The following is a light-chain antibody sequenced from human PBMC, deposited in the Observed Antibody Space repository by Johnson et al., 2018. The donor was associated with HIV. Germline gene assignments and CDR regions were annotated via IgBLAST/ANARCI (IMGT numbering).Light chain of an antibody. CDR2: DNN. Sequence: QSALTQPPSVSAAPGQKVTISCSGSTSNIGNNYVSWYQQLPGTAPKLLIYDNNKRPSGIPGRFSGSKSGPSATLGLTGLQTGDEADYYCGTWDSSLTSYVFGTGTKVTVL. CDR3: GTWDSSLTSYV. CDR1: TSNIGNNY. J-gene: IGLJ1*01. V-gene: IGLV1-51*01.